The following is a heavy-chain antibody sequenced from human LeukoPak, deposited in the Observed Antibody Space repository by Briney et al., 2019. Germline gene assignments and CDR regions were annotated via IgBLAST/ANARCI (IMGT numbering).Heavy chain of an antibody. CDR2: ISGSGGST. CDR3: AKKAGYSSRWPKLYYYYYGMDV. V-gene: IGHV3-23*01. Sequence: GGSLRLSCAASGFTFSSYAMSWVRQAPGKGLEWVSAISGSGGSTYYADSVKGRFTISRDNSKNTLYLQMNSLRAEDTAVYYCAKKAGYSSRWPKLYYYYYGMDVWGQGTTVTVSS. J-gene: IGHJ6*02. D-gene: IGHD6-19*01. CDR1: GFTFSSYA.